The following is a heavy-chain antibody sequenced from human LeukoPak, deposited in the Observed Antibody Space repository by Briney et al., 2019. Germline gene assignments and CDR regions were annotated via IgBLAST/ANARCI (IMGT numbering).Heavy chain of an antibody. CDR2: IYYSGST. CDR3: ARLVVPAAPDY. D-gene: IGHD2-2*01. J-gene: IGHJ4*02. CDR1: GGSISSGGYY. Sequence: SQTLSLTCTVSGGSISSGGYYWSWIRQPPGKGLEWIGSIYYSGSTYYNPSLKSRVTISVDTSKNQFSLKLSSVTAADTAVYYCARLVVPAAPDYWGQGTLVTVSS. V-gene: IGHV4-39*01.